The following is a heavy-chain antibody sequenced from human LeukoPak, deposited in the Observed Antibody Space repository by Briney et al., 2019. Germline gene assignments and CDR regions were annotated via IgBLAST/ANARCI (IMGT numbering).Heavy chain of an antibody. D-gene: IGHD3-10*01. CDR1: GFTFSNAW. Sequence: GGSLRLSCAASGFTFSNAWMSWVRQAPGKGLEWVGRIKTKTDGETTDYAAPVKGRFTIARDDSKNTLYLQMNSLKTEDTAVYYCTTDDGSGNFYNRGLDYWGQGTLVTVSS. CDR3: TTDDGSGNFYNRGLDY. CDR2: IKTKTDGETT. V-gene: IGHV3-15*01. J-gene: IGHJ4*02.